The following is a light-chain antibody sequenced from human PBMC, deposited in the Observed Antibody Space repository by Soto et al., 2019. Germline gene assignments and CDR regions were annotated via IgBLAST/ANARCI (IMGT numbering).Light chain of an antibody. J-gene: IGLJ1*01. Sequence: QSVLTQPASVSGSPGQSITISCTGTSSDVGGYNYVSWYQQHPGKAPKLMIYDVSNRPSGLSNRFSGSKSGNTASLTISGLQAEDEADYYCSSYTSSSTSYVFGIGTKLTVL. CDR2: DVS. CDR3: SSYTSSSTSYV. V-gene: IGLV2-14*01. CDR1: SSDVGGYNY.